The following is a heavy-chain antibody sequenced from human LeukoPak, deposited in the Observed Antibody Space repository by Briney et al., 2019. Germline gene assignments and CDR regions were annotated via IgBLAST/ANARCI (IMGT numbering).Heavy chain of an antibody. D-gene: IGHD3-9*01. CDR1: GYTFTSYY. CDR3: ARQKAGYFDWLNRPEYFDY. CDR2: INPSGGST. Sequence: ASVKVSCKASGYTFTSYYMHWVRQAPGQGLEWMGIINPSGGSTSYAQKFQGRVTMTRDTSTSTVYMELSSLRSEDTAVYYCARQKAGYFDWLNRPEYFDYWGQGTLVTVSS. V-gene: IGHV1-46*01. J-gene: IGHJ4*02.